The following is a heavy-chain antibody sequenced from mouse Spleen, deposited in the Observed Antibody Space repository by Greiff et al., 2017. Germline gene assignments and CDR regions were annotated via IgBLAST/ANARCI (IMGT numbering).Heavy chain of an antibody. Sequence: EVKLVESGGGLVKPGGSLKLSCAASGFTFSSYAMSWVRQTPEKRLEWVAAINSNGGSTYYPDTVKDRFTISRDNAKNTLYLQMSSLRSEDTALYYCARELGREDAMDYWGQGTSVTVSS. CDR1: GFTFSSYA. J-gene: IGHJ4*01. D-gene: IGHD4-1*01. CDR3: ARELGREDAMDY. CDR2: INSNGGST. V-gene: IGHV5-6-2*01.